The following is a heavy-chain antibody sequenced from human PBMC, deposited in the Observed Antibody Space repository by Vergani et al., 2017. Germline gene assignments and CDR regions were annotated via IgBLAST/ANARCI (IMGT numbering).Heavy chain of an antibody. V-gene: IGHV4-39*07. CDR2: IYYSGST. CDR3: ARELYSSSWYVFDY. Sequence: QLQLQESGPGLVKPSETLSLTCTVSGGSISSSSYYWGWIRQPPGKGLEWIGSIYYSGSTYYHPSLKSRVTISVDTSKNQFSLKLSSVTAADTAVYYRARELYSSSWYVFDYWGQGTLVTVSS. CDR1: GGSISSSSYY. D-gene: IGHD6-13*01. J-gene: IGHJ4*02.